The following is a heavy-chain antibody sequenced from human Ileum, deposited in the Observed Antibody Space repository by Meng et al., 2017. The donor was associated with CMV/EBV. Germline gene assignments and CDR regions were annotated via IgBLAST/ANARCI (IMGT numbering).Heavy chain of an antibody. J-gene: IGHJ1*01. CDR1: GYTFTSND. CDR2: MNPNSGNT. CDR3: ARVGLDATPVY. Sequence: ASVKVSCKASGYTFTSNDINWVRQATGQGLEWMGWMNPNSGNTGYAQKFQGRVIMTSDTSISTAYMELTSLTSEDTAMYYCARVGLDATPVYWGQGTLVTVSS. D-gene: IGHD2-15*01. V-gene: IGHV1-8*01.